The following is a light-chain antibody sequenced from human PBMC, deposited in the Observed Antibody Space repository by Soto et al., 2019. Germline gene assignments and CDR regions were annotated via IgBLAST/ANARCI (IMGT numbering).Light chain of an antibody. J-gene: IGKJ5*01. Sequence: EIVLTQSPGTLSLSPGERATLSCRASQSVSNNYLAWYQQKPGQAPRLLIYGASNRATGIPDRFSGSGSGTDFTLTISRLEPEDVAVYYCQQYYSTPLTFGQGTRLEIK. CDR3: QQYYSTPLT. V-gene: IGKV3-20*01. CDR2: GAS. CDR1: QSVSNNY.